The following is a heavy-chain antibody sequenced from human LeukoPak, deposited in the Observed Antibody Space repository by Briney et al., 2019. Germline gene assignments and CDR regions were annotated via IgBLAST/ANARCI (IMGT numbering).Heavy chain of an antibody. D-gene: IGHD5-18*01. CDR1: SDSISTYY. J-gene: IGHJ4*02. V-gene: IGHV4-59*01. CDR3: ARLWSSALVTFKY. Sequence: PSETLSLTCTVSSDSISTYYWSWIRQPPGKGLERIGYISSSGSSNYNPSLKSRVTLSVDTSKNQFSLRLSSVTAADTAVYYCARLWSSALVTFKYWGQGTLVTVSS. CDR2: ISSSGSS.